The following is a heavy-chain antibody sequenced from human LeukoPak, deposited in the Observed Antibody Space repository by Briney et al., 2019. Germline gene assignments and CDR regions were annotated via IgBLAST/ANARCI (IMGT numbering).Heavy chain of an antibody. J-gene: IGHJ4*02. Sequence: SETLSLTCTVSGGSISSSSYYWGWIRQPPGKGLEWIGSIYYSGSTYYNPSLKSRVTISVDTSKNQFSLKLSSATAADTAVYYCARDNTSSSAGQVGEVDYWGQGTLVTVSS. CDR2: IYYSGST. V-gene: IGHV4-39*07. D-gene: IGHD6-6*01. CDR3: ARDNTSSSAGQVGEVDY. CDR1: GGSISSSSYY.